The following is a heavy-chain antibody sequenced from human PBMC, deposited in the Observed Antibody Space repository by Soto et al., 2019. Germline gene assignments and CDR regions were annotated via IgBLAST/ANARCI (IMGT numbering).Heavy chain of an antibody. V-gene: IGHV5-51*01. CDR2: IYPGDSDT. J-gene: IGHJ4*02. CDR1: GYSFTDFW. D-gene: IGHD5-18*01. Sequence: PVEPLKISCKSSGYSFTDFWIGWVRQMPVKGLEWMGIIYPGDSDTRCSPSFQGQVTISADKSISTAYLQWSSLKASDTAMYYCARHEDSYGYILGHWGQGTLVTVSS. CDR3: ARHEDSYGYILGH.